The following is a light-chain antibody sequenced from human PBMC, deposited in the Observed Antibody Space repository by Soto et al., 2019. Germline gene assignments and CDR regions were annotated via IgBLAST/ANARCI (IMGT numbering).Light chain of an antibody. V-gene: IGKV3-20*01. Sequence: EIVLTQSPGTLSLSAGERATRSCRASQSVSGSLLAWYQQRPGQPPRLLIFDASRRATGIPERFSGSGSGTDFILTISRLEPEDFAVYYCQQYGGSPWTFGQGTKVDIK. CDR2: DAS. J-gene: IGKJ1*01. CDR3: QQYGGSPWT. CDR1: QSVSGSL.